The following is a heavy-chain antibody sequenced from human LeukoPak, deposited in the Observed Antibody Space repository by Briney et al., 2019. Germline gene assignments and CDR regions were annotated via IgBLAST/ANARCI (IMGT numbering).Heavy chain of an antibody. V-gene: IGHV3-48*03. CDR3: ARAEERFLEWLIPNFXXY. CDR2: ISSSGSTI. J-gene: IGHJ4*02. CDR1: GFTFSSYE. Sequence: PGGSLRLSCAASGFTFSSYEMNWVRQAPGQGLEWVSYISSSGSTIYYADSVKGRFTISRDNAKNSLYLQMNSLRAEDTAVYYCARAEERFLEWLIPNFXXYXXQGXLV. D-gene: IGHD3-3*01.